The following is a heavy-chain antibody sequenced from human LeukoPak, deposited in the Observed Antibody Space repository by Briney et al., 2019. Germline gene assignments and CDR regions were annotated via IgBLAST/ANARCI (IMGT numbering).Heavy chain of an antibody. CDR2: IYYSGST. Sequence: PSETLSLTCTVSGGSLSSYYWSWIRQPPGKGLEWIGYIYYSGSTNYNPSLKSRVTISVDTSKNQFSLKLSSVTAADTAVYYCARDEGSTSSFDYWGQGTLVTVSS. J-gene: IGHJ4*02. CDR3: ARDEGSTSSFDY. V-gene: IGHV4-59*13. CDR1: GGSLSSYY. D-gene: IGHD2-2*01.